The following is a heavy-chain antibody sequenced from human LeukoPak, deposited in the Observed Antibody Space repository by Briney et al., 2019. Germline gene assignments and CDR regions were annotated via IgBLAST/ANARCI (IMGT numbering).Heavy chain of an antibody. V-gene: IGHV3-23*01. CDR3: AKDLSSGWYVFDY. CDR2: ISGSGGST. D-gene: IGHD6-19*01. Sequence: GGSLRLSCAASGFTFDDYAMHWVRQAPGKGLEWVSGISGSGGSTYYADSVKGRFTISRDNSKNTLYLQMNSLRAEDTAVFYCAKDLSSGWYVFDYWGQGTLVAVSS. CDR1: GFTFDDYA. J-gene: IGHJ4*02.